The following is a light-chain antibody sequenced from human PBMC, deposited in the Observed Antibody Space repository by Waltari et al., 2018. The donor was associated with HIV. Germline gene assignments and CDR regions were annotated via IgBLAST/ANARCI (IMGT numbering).Light chain of an antibody. V-gene: IGLV2-8*01. CDR2: EVN. J-gene: IGLJ2*01. CDR3: SSYAGRNNRLV. Sequence: QSALTQPPSASGSPGQSVTISCTGTRNDVGNYAYVSWYQQHPGKAPKLLIYEVNQRPSGGPDRVPGSKSDNTASLTVSGLQAEDEADYYCSSYAGRNNRLVFGGGTKMTVL. CDR1: RNDVGNYAY.